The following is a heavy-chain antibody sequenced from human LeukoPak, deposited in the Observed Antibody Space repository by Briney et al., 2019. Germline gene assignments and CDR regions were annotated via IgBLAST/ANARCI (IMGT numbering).Heavy chain of an antibody. CDR1: GYSISSGYY. D-gene: IGHD3-10*01. J-gene: IGHJ4*02. Sequence: SETLSLTCTVSGYSISSGYYWGWIRQPPGKGLEWIGSIYHSGSTYYNPSLKSRVTISVDTSKNQFSLKLSSVTAADTAVYYCARDGSGSSFDYWGQGTLVTVSS. V-gene: IGHV4-38-2*02. CDR2: IYHSGST. CDR3: ARDGSGSSFDY.